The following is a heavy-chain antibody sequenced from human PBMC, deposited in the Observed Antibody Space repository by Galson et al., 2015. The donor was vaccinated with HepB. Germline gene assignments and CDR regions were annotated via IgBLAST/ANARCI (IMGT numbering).Heavy chain of an antibody. CDR3: AKAVTTRGGYFQH. J-gene: IGHJ1*01. Sequence: SLRLSCAASGFTFSSYAMSWVRQAPGKGLEWVSAISGSGGSTYYADSVKGRFTVSRDNSKNTLYLQMNSLRAEDTAVYYCAKAVTTRGGYFQHWGQGTLVTVSS. CDR1: GFTFSSYA. V-gene: IGHV3-23*01. CDR2: ISGSGGST. D-gene: IGHD1/OR15-1a*01.